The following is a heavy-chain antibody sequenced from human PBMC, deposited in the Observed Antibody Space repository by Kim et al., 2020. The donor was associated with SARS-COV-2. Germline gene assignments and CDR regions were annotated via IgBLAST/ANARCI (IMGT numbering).Heavy chain of an antibody. CDR3: ARLVTGEDF. CDR1: GPSFIHYY. D-gene: IGHD3-10*01. CDR2: LNPDTGGT. Sequence: ASVKVSCKASGPSFIHYYVNWVRQAPGQGLEWMGWLNPDTGGTKYAQKFQGRITMRGDTSINTAYLDLRSLRSDDTAIYYCARLVTGEDFWGQGT. V-gene: IGHV1-2*02. J-gene: IGHJ4*02.